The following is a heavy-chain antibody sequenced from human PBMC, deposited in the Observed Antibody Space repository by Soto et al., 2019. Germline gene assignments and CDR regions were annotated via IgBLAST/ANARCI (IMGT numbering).Heavy chain of an antibody. Sequence: NPSETLSLTCTVPGGSLSSYYWSWIRRPPGMGLEWIASISYIGTTNYNSSLKSRVTISIDTSKNQFSLKFNSVTAADTAVYYCAREGYNFGPFDYWGQGALVTVSS. D-gene: IGHD5-18*01. J-gene: IGHJ4*02. CDR2: ISYIGTT. V-gene: IGHV4-59*01. CDR3: AREGYNFGPFDY. CDR1: GGSLSSYY.